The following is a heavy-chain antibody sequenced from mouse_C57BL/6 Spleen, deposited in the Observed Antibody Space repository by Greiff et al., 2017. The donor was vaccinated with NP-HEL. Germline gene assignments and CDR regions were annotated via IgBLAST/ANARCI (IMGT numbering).Heavy chain of an antibody. CDR1: GFTFSSYA. D-gene: IGHD1-1*01. V-gene: IGHV5-4*03. J-gene: IGHJ2*01. CDR3: ASLTTVDY. Sequence: EVKLEESGGGLVKPGGSLKLSCAASGFTFSSYAMSWVRQTREQSLEWVATISDGGSYTYYPDNVKGRFTISRDNAKNNLYLQMSHLKSEDTAMYYCASLTTVDYWGQGTTLTVSS. CDR2: ISDGGSYT.